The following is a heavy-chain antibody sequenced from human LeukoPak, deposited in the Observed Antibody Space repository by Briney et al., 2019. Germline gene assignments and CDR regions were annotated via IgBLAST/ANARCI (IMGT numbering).Heavy chain of an antibody. J-gene: IGHJ4*02. CDR1: GGSISSGDYY. D-gene: IGHD6-19*01. Sequence: PSQTLSLTCTVSGGSISSGDYYWSWIRQPPGKGLEWIGYIYYSGSTYYNPSLTSRVTISVDRSKNQFSLKLSSVTAADTAVYYCARHSGGSGWPRWGQGTLVTVSS. CDR2: IYYSGST. V-gene: IGHV4-30-4*01. CDR3: ARHSGGSGWPR.